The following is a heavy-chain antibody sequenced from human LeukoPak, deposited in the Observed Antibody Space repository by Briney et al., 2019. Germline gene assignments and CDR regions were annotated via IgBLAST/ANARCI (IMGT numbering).Heavy chain of an antibody. J-gene: IGHJ4*02. V-gene: IGHV4-4*02. Sequence: PSETLSLTCAVSGGSISSSNWWSWVRQPPGKGLEWIGEIYHSESTNYNPSLKSRVTISVDKSKNQFSLKLSSVTAADTAVYYCARDRYYYGSGSYPFDYWGQGTLVTVSS. CDR1: GGSISSSNW. CDR3: ARDRYYYGSGSYPFDY. CDR2: IYHSEST. D-gene: IGHD3-10*01.